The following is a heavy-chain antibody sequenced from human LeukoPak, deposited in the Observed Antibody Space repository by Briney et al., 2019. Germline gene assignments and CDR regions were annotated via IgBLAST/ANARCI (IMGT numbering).Heavy chain of an antibody. Sequence: ASVKVSCKASGYTFTGYYMHWVRQAPGQGLEWMGWINPNSGGTNYAQKFQGRVTISVDTSKNQFSLKLSSVTAADTAVYYCARRGPVQLERLRGAFDIWGQGTMVTVSS. V-gene: IGHV1-2*02. CDR2: INPNSGGT. CDR1: GYTFTGYY. J-gene: IGHJ3*02. CDR3: ARRGPVQLERLRGAFDI. D-gene: IGHD1-1*01.